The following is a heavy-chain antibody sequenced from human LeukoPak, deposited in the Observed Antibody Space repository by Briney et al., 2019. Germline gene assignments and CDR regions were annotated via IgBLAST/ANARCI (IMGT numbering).Heavy chain of an antibody. CDR2: ISRSSTTI. D-gene: IGHD6-13*01. J-gene: IGHJ4*02. CDR3: ARGGKAAADIEYYFDY. V-gene: IGHV3-48*02. CDR1: GFIFSTYS. Sequence: PGGSLRLSCAASGFIFSTYSMNWVRQAPGKGLEWVSYISRSSTTIYYTDSVKGRFTISRDNAKNSLYLKVNSLRDEDTAVYYCARGGKAAADIEYYFDYWGQGTLVTVSS.